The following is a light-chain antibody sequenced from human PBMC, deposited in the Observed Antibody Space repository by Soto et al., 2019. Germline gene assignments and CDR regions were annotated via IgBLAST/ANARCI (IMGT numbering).Light chain of an antibody. CDR1: SSDVGAYNY. Sequence: QSALTQPASVSGSPGQSITISCTGTSSDVGAYNYVSWYQLHSDKAPKLIIYDVNSRPSGVSDRFSGSKSGNTASLTISGLQAEDEADYFCSSFTTSSTVLFGGGTKLTVL. CDR2: DVN. J-gene: IGLJ2*01. CDR3: SSFTTSSTVL. V-gene: IGLV2-14*03.